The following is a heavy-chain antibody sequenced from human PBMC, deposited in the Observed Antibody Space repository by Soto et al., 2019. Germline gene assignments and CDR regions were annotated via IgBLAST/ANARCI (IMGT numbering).Heavy chain of an antibody. J-gene: IGHJ4*02. V-gene: IGHV4-59*01. CDR2: IYYSGST. Sequence: SETLSLTCTVSGGSISSYYWSWIRQPPGKGQEWIGYIYYSGSTNYNPSLKSRVTISVDTSKNQFSLKLSSVTAADTAVYYCARALGATEVFDYWGQGTLVNVSS. D-gene: IGHD1-26*01. CDR3: ARALGATEVFDY. CDR1: GGSISSYY.